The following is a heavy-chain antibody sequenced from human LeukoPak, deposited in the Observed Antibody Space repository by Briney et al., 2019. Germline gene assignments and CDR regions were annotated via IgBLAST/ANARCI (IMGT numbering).Heavy chain of an antibody. CDR2: ISGSGGST. D-gene: IGHD4-11*01. CDR1: GFTFSSYA. CDR3: AADNSNYLDY. Sequence: GGSLRLSCAASGFTFSSYAMSWVRQAPGKGLEWVSAISGSGGSTYYADSVKGRFTISRDNSKNTLYLQMNSLGAEDTAVYYCAADNSNYLDYWGQGTLVTVSS. V-gene: IGHV3-23*01. J-gene: IGHJ4*02.